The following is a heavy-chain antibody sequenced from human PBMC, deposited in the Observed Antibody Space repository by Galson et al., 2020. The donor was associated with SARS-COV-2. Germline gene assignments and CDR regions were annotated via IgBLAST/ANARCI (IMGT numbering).Heavy chain of an antibody. V-gene: IGHV4-30-2*01. CDR2: IYHSGST. J-gene: IGHJ4*02. Sequence: SETLSLTCAVSGGSISSGGYSWSWIRQPPGKGLEWIGYIYHSGSTYYNPSLKSRVTISVDRSKNQFSLKLSSVTAADTAVYYCARGSGYSGYGPATFDYWGQGTLVTVSS. CDR1: GGSISSGGYS. D-gene: IGHD5-12*01. CDR3: ARGSGYSGYGPATFDY.